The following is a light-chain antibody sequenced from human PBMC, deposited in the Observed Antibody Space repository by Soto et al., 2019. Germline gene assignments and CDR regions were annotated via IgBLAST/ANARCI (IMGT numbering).Light chain of an antibody. CDR3: QQYNNWPFT. Sequence: EIVMTQSPATLSVSPGERATLSCRASQSVSSNLAWYQQKPGQAPRLLIYGASTRATGIPARFSGSGSGTELTLTISSLQSEDFAVYYCQQYNNWPFTFGGGTKVDIK. V-gene: IGKV3-15*01. CDR2: GAS. J-gene: IGKJ4*01. CDR1: QSVSSN.